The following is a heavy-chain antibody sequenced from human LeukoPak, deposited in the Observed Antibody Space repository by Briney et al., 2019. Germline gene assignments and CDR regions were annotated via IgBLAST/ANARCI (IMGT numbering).Heavy chain of an antibody. CDR2: IYPGDSDT. V-gene: IGHV5-51*01. Sequence: GESLKISCKGSGYSFTSYWIGWVRQMPGKGLEWMGIIYPGDSDTRYSPSFQGQVTISADKSISTAYLQWSSLKASDTAMYYCARNKVVPAAIPRGWLDPWGQGTLVTVSS. J-gene: IGHJ5*02. CDR3: ARNKVVPAAIPRGWLDP. D-gene: IGHD2-2*01. CDR1: GYSFTSYW.